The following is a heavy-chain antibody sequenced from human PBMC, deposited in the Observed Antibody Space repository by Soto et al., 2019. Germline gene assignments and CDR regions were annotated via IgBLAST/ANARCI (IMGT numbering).Heavy chain of an antibody. CDR3: ARSHDYGDDGLRYYYGMDV. J-gene: IGHJ6*02. CDR2: ISYDGSNK. CDR1: GFTFSSYA. Sequence: PGGSLRLSCAASGFTFSSYAMHWVRQAPGKGLEWVAVISYDGSNKYYADSVKGRFTISRDNSKNTLYLQMNSLRAEDTAVYYCARSHDYGDDGLRYYYGMDVWGQGTTVTVSS. V-gene: IGHV3-30-3*01. D-gene: IGHD4-17*01.